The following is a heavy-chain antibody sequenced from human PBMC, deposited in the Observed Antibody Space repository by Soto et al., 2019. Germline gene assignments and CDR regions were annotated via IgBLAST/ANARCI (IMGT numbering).Heavy chain of an antibody. CDR2: IYYTGST. CDR1: AGSVTSDPYY. V-gene: IGHV4-31*03. D-gene: IGHD2-15*01. J-gene: IGHJ5*02. CDR3: AAQGGMESRYFYALFA. Sequence: QVQLQQSGPGLVKPSETLSLTCTVPAGSVTSDPYYWTWVRRRPGKGLEWIGYIYYTGSTYYRPSLRSRVSISRDTSKNQFSLRLTSVTAADTAVYYCAAQGGMESRYFYALFAWGQGTLVTVSS.